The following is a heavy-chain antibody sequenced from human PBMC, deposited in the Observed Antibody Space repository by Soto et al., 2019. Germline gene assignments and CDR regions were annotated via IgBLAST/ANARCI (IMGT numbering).Heavy chain of an antibody. Sequence: SETLSLTCTVSGGPISSYYWSWIRQPPGKGLEWIGYINHSGSTNYNPSLKSRVTISVDTSKNQFSLKLSSVTAADTAVYYCARSHTYYDFWSGYGGPYYYYGMDVWGQGTTVTVSS. CDR2: INHSGST. CDR1: GGPISSYY. CDR3: ARSHTYYDFWSGYGGPYYYYGMDV. J-gene: IGHJ6*02. D-gene: IGHD3-3*01. V-gene: IGHV4-59*12.